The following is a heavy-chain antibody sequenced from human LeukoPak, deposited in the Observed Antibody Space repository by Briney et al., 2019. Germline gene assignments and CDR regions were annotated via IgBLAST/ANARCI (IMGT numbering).Heavy chain of an antibody. D-gene: IGHD3-10*01. Sequence: SETLSLTCAVYGGSFSGYYWSWIRQPPGKGLEWIGEINHSGSTNYNPSLKSRVTISVDTSKNQFSLKLSSVTAADTAVYYCARVCGIRAVRGVIINPLNWFDPWGQGTLVTVSS. V-gene: IGHV4-34*01. CDR3: ARVCGIRAVRGVIINPLNWFDP. J-gene: IGHJ5*02. CDR1: GGSFSGYY. CDR2: INHSGST.